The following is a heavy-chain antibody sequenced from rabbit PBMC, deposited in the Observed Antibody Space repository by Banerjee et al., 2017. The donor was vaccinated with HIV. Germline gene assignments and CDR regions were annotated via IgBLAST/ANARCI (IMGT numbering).Heavy chain of an antibody. V-gene: IGHV1S43*01. CDR1: GIDFSSYFY. J-gene: IGHJ3*01. Sequence: QEQLEESGGGLVKPGGTLTLTCKASGIDFSSYFYICWVRQAPGKGPELIACIYSSGSTYYANWVNGRFTISRSTSLITVDLNMTSLTAADTATYFCARDDATYPIYGDLWGQGTLVTVS. CDR2: IYSSGST. D-gene: IGHD6-1*01. CDR3: ARDDATYPIYGDL.